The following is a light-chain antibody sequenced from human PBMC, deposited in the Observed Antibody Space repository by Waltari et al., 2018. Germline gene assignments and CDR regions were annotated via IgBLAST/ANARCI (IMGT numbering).Light chain of an antibody. V-gene: IGKV2-30*02. CDR2: KVS. CDR1: QGLVHSAGTPY. Sequence: DIVMTQSPLSMPVTLGQPASISCGSSQGLVHSAGTPYLSWFHQRPGQSPRRLIYKVSNRDSGVPDRFSGSGSGTDFTLKISRVEAEDVGVFYCMQSKGWPWTFGQGTKVEIK. CDR3: MQSKGWPWT. J-gene: IGKJ1*01.